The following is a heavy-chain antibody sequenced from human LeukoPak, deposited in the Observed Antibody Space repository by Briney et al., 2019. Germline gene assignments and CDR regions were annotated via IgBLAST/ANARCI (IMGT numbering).Heavy chain of an antibody. Sequence: GGSLRLSCAASGLTFSSYWMSWVRQAPGKGLEWVTNIKQDGSEKHYVDSVTGRFTISRDNTKNSLYLQMDSLRADDTAVYYCARDLAGPPQEAFDIWGQGTMVTVSS. CDR2: IKQDGSEK. J-gene: IGHJ3*02. CDR3: ARDLAGPPQEAFDI. V-gene: IGHV3-7*01. CDR1: GLTFSSYW.